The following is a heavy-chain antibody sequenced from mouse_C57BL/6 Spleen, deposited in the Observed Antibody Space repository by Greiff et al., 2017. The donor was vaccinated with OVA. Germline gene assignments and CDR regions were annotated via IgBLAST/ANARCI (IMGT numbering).Heavy chain of an antibody. CDR2: IHPNSGST. V-gene: IGHV1-64*01. CDR1: GSTFTSYC. Sequence: VQLQQPVADLVKPGASVTLSCTASGSTFTSYCMPWVKQMPGHGLEWIGMIHPNSGSTNYNEKFKSKATLTVDKSSSTAYMQLSSLTSEDSAVYDCARITTVVALRYFDVWGTGTTVTVSS. D-gene: IGHD1-1*01. J-gene: IGHJ1*03. CDR3: ARITTVVALRYFDV.